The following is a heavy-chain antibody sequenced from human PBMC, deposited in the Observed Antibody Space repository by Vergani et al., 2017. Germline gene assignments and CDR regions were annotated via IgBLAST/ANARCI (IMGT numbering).Heavy chain of an antibody. CDR2: ISYDGSNK. CDR3: ARDLTAKGWYNWNYFDAFDI. J-gene: IGHJ3*02. CDR1: GFTFSSYA. V-gene: IGHV3-30-3*01. D-gene: IGHD1-7*01. Sequence: QVQLVESGGGVVQPGRSLRLSCAASGFTFSSYAMHWVRQAPGKGLEWVAVISYDGSNKYYADSVKGRFTISRDNSKNTLYLQMNSLRAEDTAVYYCARDLTAKGWYNWNYFDAFDIWGQGTMVTVSS.